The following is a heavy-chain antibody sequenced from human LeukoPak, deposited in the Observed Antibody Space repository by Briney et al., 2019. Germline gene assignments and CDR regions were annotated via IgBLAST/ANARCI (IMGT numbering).Heavy chain of an antibody. CDR2: IYSSGRT. CDR1: GGSISSYS. D-gene: IGHD4-17*01. V-gene: IGHV4-59*08. CDR3: ARHLDYGDHQGAFDI. J-gene: IGHJ3*02. Sequence: RSSETLSLTCTVSGGSISSYSWSWIRQPPGKGLEWIGYIYSSGRTNHNPSLKSRVTISVSTSRNQFSLKLSSVTAADTAVYYCARHLDYGDHQGAFDIWGQGTMVTVSS.